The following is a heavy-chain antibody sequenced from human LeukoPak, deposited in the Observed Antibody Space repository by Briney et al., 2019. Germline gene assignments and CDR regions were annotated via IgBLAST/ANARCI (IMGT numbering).Heavy chain of an antibody. Sequence: PSETLSLTCTVSGGSISSYYWSWIRQPPGKGLEWIGYIYTSGSTNYNPSLKSRVTISVDTSKNQFSLKLSSVTAADTAVYYCARTKGDYGDYVFDHWGQGTLVTVSS. CDR2: IYTSGST. CDR3: ARTKGDYGDYVFDH. V-gene: IGHV4-4*09. CDR1: GGSISSYY. D-gene: IGHD4-17*01. J-gene: IGHJ5*02.